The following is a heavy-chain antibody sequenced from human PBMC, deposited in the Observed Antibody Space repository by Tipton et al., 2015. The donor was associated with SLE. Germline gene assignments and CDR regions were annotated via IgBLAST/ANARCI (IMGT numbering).Heavy chain of an antibody. Sequence: LSLTCTVSGGSISGYYWSWIRQPAGKGLEWVSAISGSSSSTNYADSVKGRFTISRDNSKTTLFLQMNSLRAEDTAVYYCAKSTCSGTRCYGGDFDYWGQGALVTVSS. D-gene: IGHD2-2*01. J-gene: IGHJ4*02. CDR2: ISGSSSST. CDR1: GGSISGYY. V-gene: IGHV3-23*01. CDR3: AKSTCSGTRCYGGDFDY.